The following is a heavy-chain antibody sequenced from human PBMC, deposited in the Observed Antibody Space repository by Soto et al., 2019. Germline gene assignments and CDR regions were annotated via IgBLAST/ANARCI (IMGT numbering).Heavy chain of an antibody. J-gene: IGHJ6*02. D-gene: IGHD6-13*01. CDR2: INHSGST. CDR3: ARVPRRAAGTSV. Sequence: LSLTCAVYGGSFSGYYWSWIRQPPGKGLEWIGEINHSGSTNYNPSLKSRVTISVDTSKNQFSLKLSSVTAADTAVYYCARVPRRAAGTSVWGQGTTVTVSS. V-gene: IGHV4-34*01. CDR1: GGSFSGYY.